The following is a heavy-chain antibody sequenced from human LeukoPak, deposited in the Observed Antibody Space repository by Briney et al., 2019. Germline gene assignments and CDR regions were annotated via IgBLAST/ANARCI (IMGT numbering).Heavy chain of an antibody. CDR2: IYHSGST. V-gene: IGHV4-30-2*01. CDR1: GGSISSGGYS. J-gene: IGHJ4*02. CDR3: AREVLDYYGSGSYSYCLDY. Sequence: PSETLSLTCAVSGGSISSGGYSWSWIRQPPGKGLEWIGYIYHSGSTYYNPSLKSRVTISVDRSKNQFSLKLSSVTAADTAVYYCAREVLDYYGSGSYSYCLDYWGQGTLATVSS. D-gene: IGHD3-10*01.